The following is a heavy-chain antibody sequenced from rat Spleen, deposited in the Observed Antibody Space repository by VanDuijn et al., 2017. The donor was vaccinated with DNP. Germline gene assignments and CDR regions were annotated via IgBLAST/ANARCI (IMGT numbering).Heavy chain of an antibody. CDR2: INTDGGGT. D-gene: IGHD5-1*01. V-gene: IGHV5-25*01. CDR3: ARQLGDY. Sequence: EVRVEESGGDLVQPGRSLKLSCAASGFTFSDYYMAWVRQAPGKGLEWVASINTDGGGTSYPDSVKGRFTISRANAKSSLYLQMDSLRSEDTATYYCARQLGDYWGQVVMVTVSS. J-gene: IGHJ2*01. CDR1: GFTFSDYY.